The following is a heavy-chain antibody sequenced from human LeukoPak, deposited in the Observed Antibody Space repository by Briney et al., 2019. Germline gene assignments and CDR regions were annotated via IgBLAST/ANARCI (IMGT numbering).Heavy chain of an antibody. CDR2: IYYSGST. J-gene: IGHJ4*02. V-gene: IGHV4-59*01. CDR3: ARGLGLNWSEYYFDY. Sequence: SETLSLTCTVSGGSISSYYWSWIRQPPGKGLGWIGYIYYSGSTNYNPSLKSRVTISVDTSKNQFSLKLSSVTAADTAVYYCARGLGLNWSEYYFDYWGQGTLVTVSS. D-gene: IGHD1-1*01. CDR1: GGSISSYY.